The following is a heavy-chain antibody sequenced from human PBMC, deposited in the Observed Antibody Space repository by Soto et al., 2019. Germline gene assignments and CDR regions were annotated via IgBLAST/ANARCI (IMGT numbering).Heavy chain of an antibody. J-gene: IGHJ4*02. D-gene: IGHD3-22*01. V-gene: IGHV3-23*01. Sequence: GGSLRLSCAASGFTFSSYAMSWVRQAPGKGLEWVAAISGDGGSTYYADSVKGRFTISRDNAKNSLFLQMNSLRAEDTAVYYCARMRGYSYFDSWGQGTLVTVSS. CDR3: ARMRGYSYFDS. CDR2: ISGDGGST. CDR1: GFTFSSYA.